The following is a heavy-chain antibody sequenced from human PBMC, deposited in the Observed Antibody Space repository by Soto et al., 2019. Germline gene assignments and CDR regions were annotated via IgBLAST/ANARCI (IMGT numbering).Heavy chain of an antibody. V-gene: IGHV1-24*01. CDR2: FDPEDGET. CDR1: GYTLTELS. CDR3: ATGDYCSSASCGLGY. D-gene: IGHD2-2*01. J-gene: IGHJ4*02. Sequence: ASVKVSCMVSGYTLTELSMHWVRQAPGKGLEWTGGFDPEDGETIYAQKFQGRVTMTEDTSTDTAYMELSSLRSEDTAVYYCATGDYCSSASCGLGYWGQGTLVTVSS.